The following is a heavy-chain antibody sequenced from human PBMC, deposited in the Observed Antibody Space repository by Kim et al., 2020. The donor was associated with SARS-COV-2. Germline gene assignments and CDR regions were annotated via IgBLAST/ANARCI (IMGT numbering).Heavy chain of an antibody. CDR3: ARGYFDWLLFVSEDAFDI. CDR1: GGSFSGYY. CDR2: INHSGST. D-gene: IGHD3-9*01. V-gene: IGHV4-34*01. J-gene: IGHJ3*02. Sequence: SETLSLTCAVYGGSFSGYYWSWIRQPPGKGLEWIGEINHSGSTNYNPSLKSRVTISVDTSKNQFSLKLSSVTAADTAVYYCARGYFDWLLFVSEDAFDIWGQGTMVTVSS.